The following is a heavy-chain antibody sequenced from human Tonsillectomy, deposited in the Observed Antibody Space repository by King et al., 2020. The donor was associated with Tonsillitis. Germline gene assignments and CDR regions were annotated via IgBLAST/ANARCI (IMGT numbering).Heavy chain of an antibody. CDR1: GDSISSSSYY. J-gene: IGHJ4*02. Sequence: QLQESGPGLVKPSETLSLTCTVSGDSISSSSYYWGWIRQPPGKGLEWIGTIYYSGSTYYNPSLNSRVTISVDTSKNQFSLKLSSVTAADTAVYYCARRLYYFDSSGYSAYFDYWGQGNLVTVSS. V-gene: IGHV4-39*01. D-gene: IGHD3-22*01. CDR2: IYYSGST. CDR3: ARRLYYFDSSGYSAYFDY.